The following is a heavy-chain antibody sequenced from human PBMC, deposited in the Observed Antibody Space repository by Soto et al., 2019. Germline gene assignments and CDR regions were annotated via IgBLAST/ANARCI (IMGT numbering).Heavy chain of an antibody. CDR2: IYDSGST. J-gene: IGHJ4*02. CDR1: GGSISGSQHY. D-gene: IGHD3-22*01. CDR3: ARQTTDYYDSSGYYLN. V-gene: IGHV4-39*01. Sequence: SETLSLTCSVSGGSISGSQHYWGWIRQPPGKGLEWIGNIYDSGSTFYNPSLNSRVTISVDTSKNQFSLKLSSVTAADTAVYYCARQTTDYYDSSGYYLNWGQGTLVTVSS.